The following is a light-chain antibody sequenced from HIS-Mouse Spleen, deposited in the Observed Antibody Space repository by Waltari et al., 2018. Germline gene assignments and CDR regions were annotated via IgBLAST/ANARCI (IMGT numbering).Light chain of an antibody. V-gene: IGLV3-21*03. CDR3: QVWDSSSDHRVV. J-gene: IGLJ2*01. CDR1: NMGSKS. CDR2: DDS. Sequence: SYVLTQPPSVSVAPGKTARITCGGNNMGSKSVHWYQQKPGQAPVLVVYDDSDRPSGMPERFSGSNSGNTATLTISRVEDGDEADYYCQVWDSSSDHRVVFGGGTKLTVL.